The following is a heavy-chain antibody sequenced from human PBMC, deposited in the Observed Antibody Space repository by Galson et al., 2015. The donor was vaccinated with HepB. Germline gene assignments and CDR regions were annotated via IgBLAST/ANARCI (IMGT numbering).Heavy chain of an antibody. J-gene: IGHJ6*02. D-gene: IGHD6-13*01. V-gene: IGHV3-23*01. CDR2: ISDSGYNT. CDR3: AKGWEAAAGTNGMDV. CDR1: GFTFNNYA. Sequence: SLRLSCAASGFTFNNYAMNWVRQPPGTGLEWVSSISDSGYNTDYTDSVKGRFTISRDNSKNTVYLQMNSLRVEDTALYYCAKGWEAAAGTNGMDVWGQGTTVTVFS.